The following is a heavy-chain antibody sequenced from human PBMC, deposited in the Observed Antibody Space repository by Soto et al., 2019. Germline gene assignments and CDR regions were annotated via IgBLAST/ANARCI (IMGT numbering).Heavy chain of an antibody. Sequence: EVQLLESGGDLVQPGGSLRLSCAASGFPFSRYGMNWVRQAPGKGLEWVATINDDGSHTYYADSVKGRFTISRDNSKSTLCLQMIGLRAEDTAVYYCAKDPSTGPADLWGQGTLVTVSS. CDR1: GFPFSRYG. D-gene: IGHD3-9*01. CDR2: INDDGSHT. CDR3: AKDPSTGPADL. J-gene: IGHJ4*02. V-gene: IGHV3-23*01.